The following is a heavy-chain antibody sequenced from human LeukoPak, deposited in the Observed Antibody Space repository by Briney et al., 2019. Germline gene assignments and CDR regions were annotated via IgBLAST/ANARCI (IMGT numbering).Heavy chain of an antibody. CDR1: GGSISSYY. D-gene: IGHD6-19*01. CDR2: IYYSGST. V-gene: IGHV4-59*01. CDR3: ARRQGGWSIFDY. Sequence: SETLSLTCTVPGGSISSYYWSWIRQPPGKGREWIGYIYYSGSTNYNPSLKSRVTISVDTSKNQFSLKLSSVTAADTAVYYCARRQGGWSIFDYWGQGTLVTVSS. J-gene: IGHJ4*02.